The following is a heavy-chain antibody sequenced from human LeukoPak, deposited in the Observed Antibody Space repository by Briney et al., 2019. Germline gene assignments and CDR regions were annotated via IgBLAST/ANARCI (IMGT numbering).Heavy chain of an antibody. V-gene: IGHV1-69*13. CDR1: GGTFSSYA. D-gene: IGHD3-22*01. CDR2: IIPIFGTA. Sequence: ASVKVSCKASGGTFSSYAISWVRQAPGQGLEWVGGIIPIFGTANYAQKFQGRVTITADESTSTAYMELSSLRSEDTAVYYCARSPYYYDSSGYYYEGPSDYWGQGTLVTVSS. CDR3: ARSPYYYDSSGYYYEGPSDY. J-gene: IGHJ4*02.